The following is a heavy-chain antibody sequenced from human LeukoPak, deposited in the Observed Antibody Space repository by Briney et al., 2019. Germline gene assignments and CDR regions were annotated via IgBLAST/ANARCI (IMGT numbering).Heavy chain of an antibody. CDR1: VYIFTSYY. Sequence: GASVNVSCKSSVYIFTSYYMHCVRQAPGQALECMVIINTSGGSTFCAQKFQGRVTMTRDMSTSTVYMELSSLRSEDTAVYYCARDSVPYCGGDCYSPYWGQGTLVTVSS. V-gene: IGHV1-46*01. CDR3: ARDSVPYCGGDCYSPY. D-gene: IGHD2-21*02. J-gene: IGHJ4*02. CDR2: INTSGGST.